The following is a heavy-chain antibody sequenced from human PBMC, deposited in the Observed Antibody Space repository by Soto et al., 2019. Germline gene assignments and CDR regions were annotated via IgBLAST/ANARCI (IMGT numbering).Heavy chain of an antibody. CDR2: ISSGGRTT. CDR1: GFTFSSYS. Sequence: VQLVESGGGLVQPGGSLRLSCAASGFTFSSYSMNWVRQAPGRGLEWVSYISSGGRTTYYADSVKGRFTISRDNAKNSLFLQMNSLRDEDTAVYYCARGTGDPPALDYWGQGTPVTVSS. D-gene: IGHD4-17*01. V-gene: IGHV3-48*02. J-gene: IGHJ4*02. CDR3: ARGTGDPPALDY.